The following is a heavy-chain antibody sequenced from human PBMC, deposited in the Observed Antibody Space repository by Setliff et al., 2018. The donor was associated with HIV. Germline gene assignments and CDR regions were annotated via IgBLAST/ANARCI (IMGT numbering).Heavy chain of an antibody. V-gene: IGHV4-59*01. D-gene: IGHD3-10*01. CDR2: MYYSGNT. CDR1: GFSISNYY. J-gene: IGHJ4*02. Sequence: SETLSLSCTVSGFSISNYYWSWIRQPPGKGLEWIGYMYYSGNTNYNPSLKSRVTITVDMSNTQIFLSLTSVTAADTAVHYCARGDRYYGSGGEYVGGWYYFDIWGQGTLVTVSS. CDR3: ARGDRYYGSGGEYVGGWYYFDI.